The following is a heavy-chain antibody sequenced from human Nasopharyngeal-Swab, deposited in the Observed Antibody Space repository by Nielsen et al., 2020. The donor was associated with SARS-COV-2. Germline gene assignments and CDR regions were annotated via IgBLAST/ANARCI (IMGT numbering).Heavy chain of an antibody. D-gene: IGHD2-15*01. CDR3: TVDYGMDV. Sequence: GESLKISCAASGFTFSGSAMHWDRQASGKGLEWVGRIRSKANSYATAYAASVKGRFTISRDDSKNTAYLQMNSLKTEDTAVYYCTVDYGMDVWGQGTTVTVSS. CDR1: GFTFSGSA. J-gene: IGHJ6*02. V-gene: IGHV3-73*01. CDR2: IRSKANSYAT.